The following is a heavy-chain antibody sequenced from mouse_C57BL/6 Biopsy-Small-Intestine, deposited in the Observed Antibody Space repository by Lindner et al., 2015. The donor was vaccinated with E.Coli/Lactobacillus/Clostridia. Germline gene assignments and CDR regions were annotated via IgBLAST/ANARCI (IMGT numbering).Heavy chain of an antibody. J-gene: IGHJ4*01. CDR2: INPNSGTT. V-gene: IGHV1-66*01. Sequence: SVKVSCKASGYTFRRYYIHWVRQAPGQGLEWMGWINPNSGTTGYAQKFQGWVTMTRDTSINTAYMELSRLKSDDTAVYYCARVNDYGSGSYDFWGQGTLVTVSS. CDR3: ARVNDYGSGSYDF. D-gene: IGHD2-2*01. CDR1: GYTFRRYY.